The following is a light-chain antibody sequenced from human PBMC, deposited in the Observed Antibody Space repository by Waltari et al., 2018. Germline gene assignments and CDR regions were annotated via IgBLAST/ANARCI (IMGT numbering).Light chain of an antibody. CDR3: QHYLRLPVT. V-gene: IGKV3-20*01. J-gene: IGKJ1*01. CDR1: QSVSRA. Sequence: IVFTQSPGPLSLSLGERATVSCRASQSVSRALAWYQQKPGQAPRLLIYGASTRATGIPDRFSGSGSGTDFSLTISRLEPDDFAVYYCQHYLRLPVTFGQGTTVEI. CDR2: GAS.